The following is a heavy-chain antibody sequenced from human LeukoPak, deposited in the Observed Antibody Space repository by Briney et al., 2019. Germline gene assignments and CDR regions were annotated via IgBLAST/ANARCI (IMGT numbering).Heavy chain of an antibody. V-gene: IGHV4-39*07. CDR2: IYHSGTTYSGST. J-gene: IGHJ4*02. CDR1: GASMSNYY. CDR3: ARFPSYFTMVPGVIIAIDY. Sequence: SETLSLTCNVSGASMSNYYWVWIRQPPGKGLEWIGSIYHSGTTYSGSTYYNPSLKSRVTISLDTSKNQFSLKLSSVTAADTDVYYCARFPSYFTMVPGVIIAIDYWGQGTLVTVSS. D-gene: IGHD3-10*01.